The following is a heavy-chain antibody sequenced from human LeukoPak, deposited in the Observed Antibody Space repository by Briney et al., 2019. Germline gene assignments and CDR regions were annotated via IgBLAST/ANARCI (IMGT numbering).Heavy chain of an antibody. J-gene: IGHJ4*02. CDR1: GFTFNTYT. Sequence: QPGGSLRLSCAASGFTFNTYTMNWVRQAPGKGLVWVSYISGSSGIIDYADSVRGRFTISRDNAKNSLYLQMNSLRAEDTAVYYCAKAPLRGWYVDYWGQGTLVTVSS. CDR2: ISGSSGII. V-gene: IGHV3-48*01. D-gene: IGHD6-19*01. CDR3: AKAPLRGWYVDY.